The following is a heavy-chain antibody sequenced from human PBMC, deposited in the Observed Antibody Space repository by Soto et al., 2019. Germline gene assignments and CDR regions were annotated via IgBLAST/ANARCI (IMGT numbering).Heavy chain of an antibody. CDR2: IYHSGST. CDR1: GYSISSGYY. D-gene: IGHD2-2*01. V-gene: IGHV4-38-2*01. J-gene: IGHJ6*02. CDR3: ARAGYCSSTSCERDYYYYGMDV. Sequence: SSETLSLTCAVSGYSISSGYYWGWIRQPPGKGLEWIGSIYHSGSTYYNPSLKSRVTISVDTSKNQFSLKLSSVTAADTAVYYCARAGYCSSTSCERDYYYYGMDVWGQRTTVIVSS.